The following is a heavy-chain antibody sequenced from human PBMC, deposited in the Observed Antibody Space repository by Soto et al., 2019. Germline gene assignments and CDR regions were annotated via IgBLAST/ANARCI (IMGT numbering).Heavy chain of an antibody. CDR2: IYHSGST. V-gene: IGHV4-4*02. Sequence: SETLSLTCAVYGGSIRSNKWWSWVRQPPGKGLEWIGEIYHSGSTNYNPSLKSRVTISLDKSKNQFSLKLTSVTAADSAVYYCARDDHIVVVPTSLGAMDVWGQGTTVTVSS. J-gene: IGHJ6*02. D-gene: IGHD2-2*01. CDR1: GGSIRSNKW. CDR3: ARDDHIVVVPTSLGAMDV.